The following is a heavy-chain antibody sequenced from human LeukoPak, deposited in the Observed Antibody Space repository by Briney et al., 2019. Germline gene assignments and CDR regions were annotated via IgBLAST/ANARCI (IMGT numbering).Heavy chain of an antibody. D-gene: IGHD2-21*02. V-gene: IGHV3-23*01. CDR2: ISGSGGST. CDR3: AKDQTYCGGDCYPSFDY. J-gene: IGHJ4*02. Sequence: GGSLRLSCAASGFTFSSYGMSWVRQAPGKGLEWVSAISGSGGSTYYADSVKGRFTISRDNSKNTLYLQMNSLKAEDTAVYYCAKDQTYCGGDCYPSFDYWGQGTLVTVSS. CDR1: GFTFSSYG.